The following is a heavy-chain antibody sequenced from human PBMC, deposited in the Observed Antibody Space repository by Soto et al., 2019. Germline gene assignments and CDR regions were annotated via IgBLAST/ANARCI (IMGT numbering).Heavy chain of an antibody. CDR1: GFTFSSYG. D-gene: IGHD1-1*01. CDR2: ISYDGSNK. Sequence: PGGSLRLSCAASGFTFSSYGMHWVRQAPGKGLEWVAVISYDGSNKYYADSVKGRFTISRDNSKNTLYLQMNSLRAEDTAVYYCAKDSHQLIYYYHGMDVWGQGTTVTVSS. CDR3: AKDSHQLIYYYHGMDV. V-gene: IGHV3-30*18. J-gene: IGHJ6*02.